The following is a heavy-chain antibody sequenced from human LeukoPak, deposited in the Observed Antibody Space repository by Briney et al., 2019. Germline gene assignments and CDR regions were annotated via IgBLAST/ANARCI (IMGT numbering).Heavy chain of an antibody. CDR3: ARAAHSGSLAPFDY. D-gene: IGHD1-26*01. J-gene: IGHJ4*02. V-gene: IGHV4-4*07. Sequence: NPSETLSLTCIVSGSSISNYYWSWIRQPAGKGLEWIGRIYSSGSTNYNPPLKSRVTMSLDTSKNQFSLKLSSVTAADTAVYYCARAAHSGSLAPFDYWGQGTLVTVSS. CDR2: IYSSGST. CDR1: GSSISNYY.